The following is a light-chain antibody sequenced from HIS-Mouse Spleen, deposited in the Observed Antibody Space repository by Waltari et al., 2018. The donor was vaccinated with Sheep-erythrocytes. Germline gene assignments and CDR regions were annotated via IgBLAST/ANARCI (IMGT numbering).Light chain of an antibody. J-gene: IGKJ2*01. CDR3: QQRSNWYT. CDR1: QSVSSY. CDR2: DAS. V-gene: IGKV3-11*01. Sequence: EIVLTHSPATLSFSPGERATLSCRASQSVSSYLAWYQQKPGQAPRLLIYDASNRATGIPARFSGSGSGTDFTLTISSLEPEDFAVYYCQQRSNWYTFGQGTKLEIK.